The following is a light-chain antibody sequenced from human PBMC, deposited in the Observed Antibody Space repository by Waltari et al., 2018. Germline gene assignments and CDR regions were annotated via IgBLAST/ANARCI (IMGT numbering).Light chain of an antibody. CDR1: RGYIATHY. V-gene: IGLV6-57*02. Sequence: FMLTQPHPVSESPGKTVTISCTGSRGYIATHYVQWYQQRPGRAPTTMIYNDDQRPSGVPDRFSGSIDSSSNTASLTISGLKTEDEADYYCQSYDSNTVIFGGGTKLTVL. CDR3: QSYDSNTVI. CDR2: NDD. J-gene: IGLJ2*01.